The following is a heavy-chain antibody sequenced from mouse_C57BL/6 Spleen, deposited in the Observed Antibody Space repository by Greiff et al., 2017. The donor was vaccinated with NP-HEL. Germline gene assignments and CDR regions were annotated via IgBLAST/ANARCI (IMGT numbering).Heavy chain of an antibody. D-gene: IGHD2-4*01. CDR1: GYAFSSYW. Sequence: SGAELVKPGASVKISCKASGYAFSSYWMNWVKQRPGKGLEWIGQIYPGDGDTNYNGKFKGKATLTADKSSSTAYMQLSSLTSEDSAVYFCARKARYDSFDYWGQGTTLTVSS. CDR2: IYPGDGDT. CDR3: ARKARYDSFDY. J-gene: IGHJ2*01. V-gene: IGHV1-80*01.